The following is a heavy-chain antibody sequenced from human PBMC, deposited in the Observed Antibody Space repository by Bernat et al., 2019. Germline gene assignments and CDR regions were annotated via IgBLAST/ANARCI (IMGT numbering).Heavy chain of an antibody. CDR2: TTSDSSIV. J-gene: IGHJ6*02. CDR1: GFTFSTFT. CDR3: ARGGFYYYSGLDV. Sequence: EVKLLEPGGGLVQPGGSLKLSCAASGFTFSTFTMNWVRQAPGEWLEWISYTTSDSSIVHYADSVKGRFTISRDNAKSSLYLQMNSLRAEDTAVNYCARGGFYYYSGLDVWGQGTTVAVSS. V-gene: IGHV3-48*01.